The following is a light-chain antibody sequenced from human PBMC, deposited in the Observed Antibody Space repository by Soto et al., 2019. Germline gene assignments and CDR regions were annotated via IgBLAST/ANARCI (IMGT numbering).Light chain of an antibody. J-gene: IGLJ1*01. CDR1: SSDVGGYNY. CDR2: DVT. CDR3: SSYTTSNTRQIV. V-gene: IGLV2-14*03. Sequence: QPVLTQPASVSGSPGQSITISCTGTSSDVGGYNYVSWYQHHPGKAPKLIIYDVTNRPSVVSNPFSGSKSGNTASLTISVLQPEDEADYYCSSYTTSNTRQIVFGTGTKVTVL.